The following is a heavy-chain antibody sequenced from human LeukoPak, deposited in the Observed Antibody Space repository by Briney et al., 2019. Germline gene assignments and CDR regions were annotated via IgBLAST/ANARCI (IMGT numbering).Heavy chain of an antibody. V-gene: IGHV4-59*08. Sequence: SGTLSLTCTVSGGSINSYYWSWIRPPPGKGLEWVGYIYYSVSTNYNPSLKSRVTISVDTSKNQFSLKLSSVTAADTAVYYCARNVDVWGQGTTVTVSS. CDR1: GGSINSYY. CDR3: ARNVDV. J-gene: IGHJ6*02. CDR2: IYYSVST.